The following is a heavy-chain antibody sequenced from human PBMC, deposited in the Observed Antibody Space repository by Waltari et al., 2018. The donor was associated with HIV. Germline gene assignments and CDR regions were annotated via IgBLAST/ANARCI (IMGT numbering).Heavy chain of an antibody. CDR1: GGSFSGYY. Sequence: QEQLQQWGAGLLKPSDTLSLTCAVYGGSFSGYYLTWVRQPPGKGLGGVGKINHSGTPNHNPSFKSRVTMSVDTSKRQFSLKLNSVTAADTAVYFCAYSYLTGSTLHPFWGQGTLVTVSS. J-gene: IGHJ4*01. CDR3: AYSYLTGSTLHPF. D-gene: IGHD3-9*01. V-gene: IGHV4-34*01. CDR2: INHSGTP.